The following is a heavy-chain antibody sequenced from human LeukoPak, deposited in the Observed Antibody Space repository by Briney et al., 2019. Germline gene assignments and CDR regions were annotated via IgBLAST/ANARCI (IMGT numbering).Heavy chain of an antibody. Sequence: ASVKVSCKASGYSFIDFYIHFVRQAPGQGLEWMGWISAYNGNTNYAQKLQGRVTMTTDTSTSTAYMELRSLRSDDTAVYYCARDGSGSYSTPLGYYWGQGTLVTVSS. D-gene: IGHD3-10*01. CDR3: ARDGSGSYSTPLGYY. CDR2: ISAYNGNT. J-gene: IGHJ4*02. CDR1: GYSFIDFY. V-gene: IGHV1-18*04.